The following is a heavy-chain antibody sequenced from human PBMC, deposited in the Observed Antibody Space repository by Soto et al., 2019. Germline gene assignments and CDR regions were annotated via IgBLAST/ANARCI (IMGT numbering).Heavy chain of an antibody. V-gene: IGHV3-7*04. J-gene: IGHJ6*02. CDR2: IKQDGGGK. D-gene: IGHD2-8*02. CDR3: VRGEGSGHYYYGMDV. Sequence: EVQLVESGGGLVQPGGSLRLSCVASGFTFSSYWMSWVRQAPGKGLEWVDNIKQDGGGKYYVDSVKGRFTIYRDNTKNSLYLQMSSLRDYDTAVYYCVRGEGSGHYYYGMDVWGQGNTVTFSS. CDR1: GFTFSSYW.